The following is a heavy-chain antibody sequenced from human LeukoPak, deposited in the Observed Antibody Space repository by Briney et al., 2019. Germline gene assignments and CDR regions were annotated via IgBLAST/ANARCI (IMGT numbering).Heavy chain of an antibody. CDR1: GSNVSTNN. D-gene: IGHD5-18*01. Sequence: GGSLRLSCAAAGSNVSTNNMNWVRQAHGKGLEWVSGIYRDGSTLNANSVKGRFTISRDSSKNTLYLQMNSLRAEDTAVYYCARGYSSADYWGQGTLVTVSS. V-gene: IGHV3-53*01. J-gene: IGHJ4*02. CDR2: IYRDGST. CDR3: ARGYSSADY.